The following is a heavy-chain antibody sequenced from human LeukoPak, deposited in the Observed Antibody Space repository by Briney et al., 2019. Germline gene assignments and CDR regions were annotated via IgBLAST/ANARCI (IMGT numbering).Heavy chain of an antibody. V-gene: IGHV5-10-1*01. CDR3: ARSYSGYDYLDY. CDR1: GYSFPSYW. CDR2: IDPSDSYT. Sequence: GESLKICCKGSGYSFPSYWITWVRQMPGKGLEWMGRIDPSDSYTNYSPSFQGHVTISADKSISTAYLQWSSLKASDTAMYYCARSYSGYDYLDYWGQGTLVTVSS. J-gene: IGHJ4*02. D-gene: IGHD5-12*01.